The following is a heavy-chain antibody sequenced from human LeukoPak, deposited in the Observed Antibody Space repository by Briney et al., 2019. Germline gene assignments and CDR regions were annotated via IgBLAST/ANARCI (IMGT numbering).Heavy chain of an antibody. CDR3: AGGARRQQPFDY. J-gene: IGHJ4*02. D-gene: IGHD6-13*01. CDR1: EFTVSSNY. Sequence: GGSLRLSCAASEFTVSSNYMNWVRQAPGKGLEWVSVIYSGGSTYYTDSVKGRFTISRDNSKNTLYLQMNSLRAEDTAVYYCAGGARRQQPFDYWGQGTLVTVSS. CDR2: IYSGGST. V-gene: IGHV3-66*01.